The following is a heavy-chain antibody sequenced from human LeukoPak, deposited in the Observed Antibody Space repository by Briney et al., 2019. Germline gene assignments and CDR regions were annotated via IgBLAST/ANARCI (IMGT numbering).Heavy chain of an antibody. Sequence: GGSLRLSCVASGFIFSRYGMHWVRQAPGKGLEYVSDISNSGGSTYYANPVKGRFTISRDNSKNTLYLQMGSLRGEDMAVYYCARANYHFSAYDYWGQGALVTVSS. V-gene: IGHV3-64*01. CDR3: ARANYHFSAYDY. CDR2: ISNSGGST. CDR1: GFIFSRYG. D-gene: IGHD4/OR15-4a*01. J-gene: IGHJ4*02.